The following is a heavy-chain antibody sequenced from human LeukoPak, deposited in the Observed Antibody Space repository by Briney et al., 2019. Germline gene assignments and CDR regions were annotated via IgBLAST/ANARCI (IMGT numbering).Heavy chain of an antibody. J-gene: IGHJ5*02. CDR2: IYHSGST. CDR1: AGSISSSNW. D-gene: IGHD6-13*01. Sequence: SGTLSLTCAVSAGSISSSNWGSWVRQPPGKGLEWIGEIYHSGSTNYNPSLKSRVTISVDKSKNQFSLKLSSVTAADTAVYYCASDATDGSSSKDRWFDPWGQGTLVTVSS. CDR3: ASDATDGSSSKDRWFDP. V-gene: IGHV4-4*02.